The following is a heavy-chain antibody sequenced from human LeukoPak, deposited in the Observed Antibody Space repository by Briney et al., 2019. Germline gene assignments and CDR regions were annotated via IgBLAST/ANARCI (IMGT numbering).Heavy chain of an antibody. J-gene: IGHJ6*02. CDR3: ARGVRDCSSTSLYYYYYGMDV. CDR1: GYTFTTYY. CDR2: INPSGGST. V-gene: IGHV1-46*01. D-gene: IGHD2-2*01. Sequence: ASVKVSCKASGYTFTTYYIHWVRQAPGQGLEWMGIINPSGGSTTYAQKFQGRVTMTRDTSTSTVYMELSSLRSEDTAVYYCARGVRDCSSTSLYYYYYGMDVWGQGTTVTVSS.